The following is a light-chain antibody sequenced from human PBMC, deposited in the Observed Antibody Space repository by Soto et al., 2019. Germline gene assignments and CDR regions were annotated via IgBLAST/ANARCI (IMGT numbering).Light chain of an antibody. Sequence: EIVMTQSPATLSVSPGERTTLSCRASQSVSASLDWFQQRPGQAPRLLVFAASTTASVIPARFSGSGYGTEFTLTISSLQSEDLGVYFCQQYFIGPYNFCQGTKLE. CDR3: QQYFIGPYN. V-gene: IGKV3-15*01. CDR1: QSVSAS. J-gene: IGKJ2*01. CDR2: AAS.